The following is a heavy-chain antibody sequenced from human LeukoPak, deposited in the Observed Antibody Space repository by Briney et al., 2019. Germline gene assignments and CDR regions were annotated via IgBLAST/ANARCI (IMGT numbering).Heavy chain of an antibody. CDR3: ARPSIVGANAFDY. J-gene: IGHJ4*02. D-gene: IGHD1-26*01. CDR1: GFTFSSYS. V-gene: IGHV3-21*01. Sequence: GGSLRLSCAASGFTFSSYSMNWVRQAPGKGPEWVSSISSSSSYIYYADSVKGRFTISRDNAKNSLYLQMNSLRAEDTAVYYCARPSIVGANAFDYWGQGTLVTVSS. CDR2: ISSSSSYI.